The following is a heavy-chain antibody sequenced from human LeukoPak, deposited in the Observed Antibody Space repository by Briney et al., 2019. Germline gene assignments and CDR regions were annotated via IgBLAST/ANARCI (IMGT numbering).Heavy chain of an antibody. CDR3: AKDALYSGYAQKGAFDI. V-gene: IGHV3-48*04. CDR1: GFTFSSYN. Sequence: GGSLRLSCAASGFTFSSYNMNWVRQAPGKGLEWVSYISSSSSTIYYADSVKGRFTISRDNAKNSLYLQMNSLRAEDTAVYYCAKDALYSGYAQKGAFDIWGQGTMVTVSS. CDR2: ISSSSSTI. J-gene: IGHJ3*02. D-gene: IGHD5-12*01.